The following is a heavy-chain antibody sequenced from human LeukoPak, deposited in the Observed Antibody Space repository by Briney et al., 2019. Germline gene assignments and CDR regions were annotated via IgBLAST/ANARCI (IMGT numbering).Heavy chain of an antibody. Sequence: SETLSLTCTVSGGSISSYYWSWIRQPPGKGLEWIGYIYYSGSTNYNPSLKSRVTISVDTSKNQFSLKLSTVTAADTAVYYCARQGVSGITLIVAYDYWGQGTLVTVSS. D-gene: IGHD3-22*01. CDR3: ARQGVSGITLIVAYDY. J-gene: IGHJ4*02. CDR1: GGSISSYY. CDR2: IYYSGST. V-gene: IGHV4-59*08.